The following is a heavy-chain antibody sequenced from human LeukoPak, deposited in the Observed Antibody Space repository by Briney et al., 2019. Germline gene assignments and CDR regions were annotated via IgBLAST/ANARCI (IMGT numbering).Heavy chain of an antibody. Sequence: PETLSLTCTVSGGSISSYYWSWLRQPPGKGLEWIGYIYYSGSTNYNPSLKSRVTISVDTSKNQFSLKLSSVTAADTAVYYCARDRISTGQGFDYWGQGTLVTVSS. D-gene: IGHD3-10*01. CDR1: GGSISSYY. CDR2: IYYSGST. J-gene: IGHJ4*02. V-gene: IGHV4-59*01. CDR3: ARDRISTGQGFDY.